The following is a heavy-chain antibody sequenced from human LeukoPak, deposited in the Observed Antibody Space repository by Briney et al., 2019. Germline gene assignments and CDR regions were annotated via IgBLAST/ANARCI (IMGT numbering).Heavy chain of an antibody. D-gene: IGHD4-11*01. J-gene: IGHJ4*02. CDR2: IWYGGSNK. V-gene: IGHV3-30*02. CDR3: AKEDYSSSFDY. Sequence: GGSLRLTCAASGFTFSSYGMHWVRQAPGKGLEWVAVIWYGGSNKYYADSVKGRFTISRDNSKNTLYLQMNSLRAEDTAVYYCAKEDYSSSFDYWGQGTLVTVSS. CDR1: GFTFSSYG.